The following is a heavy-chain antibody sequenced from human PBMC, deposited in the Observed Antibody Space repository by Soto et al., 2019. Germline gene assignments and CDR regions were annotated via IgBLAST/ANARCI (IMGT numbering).Heavy chain of an antibody. V-gene: IGHV4-59*08. J-gene: IGHJ4*02. CDR3: ARRYGSAVDY. D-gene: IGHD1-26*01. CDR1: GGTISSWY. CDR2: IYYSGST. Sequence: SETLSLTCTVSGGTISSWYWSWIRQPPGKGLEWIGYIYYSGSTNCNPSLKSRVTISVDTSKNQFSLKLSSVTAADTAVYYCARRYGSAVDYWGQGTLVTVSS.